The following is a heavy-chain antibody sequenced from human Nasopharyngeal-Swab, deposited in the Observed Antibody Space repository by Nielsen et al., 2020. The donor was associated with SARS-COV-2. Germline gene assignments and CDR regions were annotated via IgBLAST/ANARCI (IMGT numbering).Heavy chain of an antibody. CDR1: GFTFSRYW. V-gene: IGHV3-74*01. D-gene: IGHD4-17*01. CDR2: INEDGRIR. Sequence: GGSLRLSCAASGFTFSRYWMHWVRQATGKGPVWVARINEDGRIRNYADFVKGRFTISRDNAKNTLSLQMNSLRADDTAVYYCVRDLAGEYGYWGQGALVTVS. J-gene: IGHJ4*02. CDR3: VRDLAGEYGY.